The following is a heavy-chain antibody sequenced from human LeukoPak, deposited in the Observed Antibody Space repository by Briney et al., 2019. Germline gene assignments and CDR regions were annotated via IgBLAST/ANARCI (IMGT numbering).Heavy chain of an antibody. CDR2: INRDGSTT. CDR1: GFTFRTSW. D-gene: IGHD5-12*01. J-gene: IGHJ4*02. CDR3: ATDREYSQEP. Sequence: PGGSLRLSCGASGFTFRTSWMHWVRQAPGKGLMWVSFINRDGSTTSHADSVKGRFTISRDNGKNMVYLQMNRLSEEDTAVYYCATDREYSQEPWGQGTLVIVSS. V-gene: IGHV3-74*01.